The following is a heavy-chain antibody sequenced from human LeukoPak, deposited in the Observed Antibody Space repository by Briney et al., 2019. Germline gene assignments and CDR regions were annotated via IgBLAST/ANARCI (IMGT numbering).Heavy chain of an antibody. CDR3: ATSQWLVPGWFDP. CDR1: GFTFSSYS. D-gene: IGHD6-19*01. J-gene: IGHJ5*02. V-gene: IGHV3-23*01. CDR2: INGGGDTT. Sequence: GGSLRLSCAASGFTFSSYSMNWVRQAPGKGLEWVSGINGGGDTTYYADSVKGRFTISRDNSKNTLYLQMNSLRAEDTAVYYCATSQWLVPGWFDPWGQGTLVTVSS.